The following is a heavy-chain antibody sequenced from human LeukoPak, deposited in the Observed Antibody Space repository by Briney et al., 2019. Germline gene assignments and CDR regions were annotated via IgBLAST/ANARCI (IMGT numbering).Heavy chain of an antibody. Sequence: RASVKVSCKPSGYTFTSYGISWVRQAPGQGLEWMGWISAYNGNTNYAQKLQGRVTTTTDTSTGTAYMELRSLRSDDTAVYYCATTPPYCGGDCYSDYWGQGTLVTVSS. CDR1: GYTFTSYG. J-gene: IGHJ4*02. V-gene: IGHV1-18*01. D-gene: IGHD2-21*02. CDR2: ISAYNGNT. CDR3: ATTPPYCGGDCYSDY.